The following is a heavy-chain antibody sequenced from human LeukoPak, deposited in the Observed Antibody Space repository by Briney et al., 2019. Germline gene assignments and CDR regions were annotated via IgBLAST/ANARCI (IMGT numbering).Heavy chain of an antibody. CDR1: GYSFTSYW. CDR3: ARHSSYCSATSCFPKE. D-gene: IGHD2-15*01. J-gene: IGHJ4*02. Sequence: GESLKISCKGSGYSFTSYWIGWVRQMPGKGLEWMGIINPGDSYIRYGPSFQGQITISVDKSIKTAYLQWGSLKASDTAMYYCARHSSYCSATSCFPKEWGQGTLVTVSS. V-gene: IGHV5-51*01. CDR2: INPGDSYI.